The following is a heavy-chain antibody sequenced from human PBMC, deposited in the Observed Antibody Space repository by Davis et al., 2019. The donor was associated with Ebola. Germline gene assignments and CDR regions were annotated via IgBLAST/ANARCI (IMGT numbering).Heavy chain of an antibody. Sequence: GSLRLSCAVYSGSFSGYYWSWIRQPPGKGLEWIGYFYYSGNTNSNPSLKSRVTMSVDTSKNQFSLKLNSVTAADTAVYYCARDRGGCSGGSCFSPSWFDPWGQGTLVTVSS. J-gene: IGHJ5*02. CDR1: SGSFSGYY. CDR3: ARDRGGCSGGSCFSPSWFDP. CDR2: FYYSGNT. V-gene: IGHV4-59*01. D-gene: IGHD2-15*01.